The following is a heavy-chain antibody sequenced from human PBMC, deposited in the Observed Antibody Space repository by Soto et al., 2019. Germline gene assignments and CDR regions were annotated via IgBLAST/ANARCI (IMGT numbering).Heavy chain of an antibody. CDR3: AKDRGAVAYY. V-gene: IGHV3-30*18. D-gene: IGHD6-19*01. CDR2: ISYDGSNK. Sequence: QVQLVESGGGVVQPGRSLRLSCAASGFTFSSYGMHWVRQAPGKGLEWVAVISYDGSNKYYADSVKGRFTISRDNSKNTLYLQMNSVRAEDTAVYYCAKDRGAVAYYWGQGTLVTVSS. J-gene: IGHJ4*02. CDR1: GFTFSSYG.